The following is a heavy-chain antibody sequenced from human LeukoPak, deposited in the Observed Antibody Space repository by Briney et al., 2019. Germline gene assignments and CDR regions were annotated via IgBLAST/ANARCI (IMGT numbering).Heavy chain of an antibody. CDR3: ARAGVWLPAV. V-gene: IGHV4-4*02. CDR2: INHSGNT. Sequence: PSGTLPLTCAVSGASISSDKWWSWVRQPPGKGLEWIGEINHSGNTNYSPSLKSRVTMSTDKSKNEFSLRLTSVTAADTAVYYCARAGVWLPAVWGQGTLVTVSS. J-gene: IGHJ4*02. CDR1: GASISSDKW. D-gene: IGHD3-9*01.